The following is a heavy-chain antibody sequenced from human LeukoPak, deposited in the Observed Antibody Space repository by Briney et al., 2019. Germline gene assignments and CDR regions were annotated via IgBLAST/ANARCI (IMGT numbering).Heavy chain of an antibody. Sequence: ASVKVSCKASGYTFTSYDINWVRQATGQGLEWMGWMNPNSGNTGYAQKFQGRVTMTRNTSISTAYMELSSLRSEDTAVYYCTRAGFSGSYLDYWGQGTLVTVSS. CDR1: GYTFTSYD. D-gene: IGHD1-26*01. CDR3: TRAGFSGSYLDY. CDR2: MNPNSGNT. J-gene: IGHJ4*02. V-gene: IGHV1-8*01.